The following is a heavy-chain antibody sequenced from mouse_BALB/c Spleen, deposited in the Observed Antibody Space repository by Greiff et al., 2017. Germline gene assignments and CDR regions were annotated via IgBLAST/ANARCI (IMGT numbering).Heavy chain of an antibody. CDR1: GDSITSGY. CDR2: ISYSGST. V-gene: IGHV3-8*02. J-gene: IGHJ3*01. D-gene: IGHD1-1*01. Sequence: EVKLVESGPSLVKPSQTLSLTCSVTGDSITSGYWNWIRKFPGNKLEYMGYISYSGSTYYNPSLKSRISITRDTSKNQYYLQLNSVTTEDTATYYCARYPSLYYYGSTYWGQGTLVTVSA. CDR3: ARYPSLYYYGSTY.